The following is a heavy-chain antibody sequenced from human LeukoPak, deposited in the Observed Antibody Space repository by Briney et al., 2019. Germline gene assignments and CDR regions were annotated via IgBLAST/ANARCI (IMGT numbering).Heavy chain of an antibody. CDR2: ISGSDATS. V-gene: IGHV3-23*01. CDR1: GFNFASYA. Sequence: GGSLRLSCEVSGFNFASYAMNWVRQAPGKGLEWVSGISGSDATSCYRDSVKGRFTISRDNSKDTLYLHIKSLRAEDTAVYYCAKDISRNCYRGRGVDHWGQGTLVTVSS. J-gene: IGHJ4*02. D-gene: IGHD3-10*01. CDR3: AKDISRNCYRGRGVDH.